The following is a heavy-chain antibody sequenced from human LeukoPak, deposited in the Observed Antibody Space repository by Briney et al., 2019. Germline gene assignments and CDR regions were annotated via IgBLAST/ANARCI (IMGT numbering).Heavy chain of an antibody. CDR2: IYYSGST. CDR3: ARHFLSFFQQLVEY. D-gene: IGHD6-13*01. V-gene: IGHV4-39*01. J-gene: IGHJ4*02. Sequence: SETLSLTCTFSGGSISSYYWGWIRQPPGKGLEWIGSIYYSGSTYYNPSLKSRVTISVDTSKNQFSLKLSSVTAADTAVYYCARHFLSFFQQLVEYWGQGTLVTVSS. CDR1: GGSISSYY.